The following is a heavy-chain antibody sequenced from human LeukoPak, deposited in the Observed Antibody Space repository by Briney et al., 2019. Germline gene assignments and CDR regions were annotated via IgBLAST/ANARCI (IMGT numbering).Heavy chain of an antibody. J-gene: IGHJ4*02. CDR1: GYSFTSYW. CDR2: IFAGDSDT. D-gene: IGHD3-10*01. V-gene: IGHV5-51*01. CDR3: ARSLTQITMVRGVLFPLDY. Sequence: GESLKISCKGSGYSFTSYWIGWVRQMPGKDLEWMGIIFAGDSDTRYTPSFEGQVTISADKSISTAYLQWSSLKASDTAMYYCARSLTQITMVRGVLFPLDYWGQGTLVTVSS.